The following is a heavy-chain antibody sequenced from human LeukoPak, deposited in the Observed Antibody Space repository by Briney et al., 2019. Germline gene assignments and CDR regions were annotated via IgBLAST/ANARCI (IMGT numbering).Heavy chain of an antibody. J-gene: IGHJ5*02. CDR1: GGSFSSYY. Sequence: SETLSLTCTVSGGSFSSYYWNWIRQPPGKGLEWIGYIYYSGNTNYNPSLKSRVTISVDTSKKQFSLKLSSVTAADTAVYYCARDSGYSYGYNWFDPWGQGTLVTVSS. V-gene: IGHV4-59*01. D-gene: IGHD5-18*01. CDR2: IYYSGNT. CDR3: ARDSGYSYGYNWFDP.